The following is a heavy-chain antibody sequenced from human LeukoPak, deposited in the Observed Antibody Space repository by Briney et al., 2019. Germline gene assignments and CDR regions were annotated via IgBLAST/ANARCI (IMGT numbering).Heavy chain of an antibody. CDR3: ARGDSSGYYNPFDY. CDR1: GFTFSSYA. CDR2: ISYDGSNK. Sequence: GGSLRLPCAASGFTFSSYAMHWVRHAPGKGLEWVAVISYDGSNKYYADSVKGRFTISRDNSKNTLYLQMNSLRAEDTAVYYCARGDSSGYYNPFDYWGQGTLVTVSS. J-gene: IGHJ4*02. V-gene: IGHV3-30*04. D-gene: IGHD3-22*01.